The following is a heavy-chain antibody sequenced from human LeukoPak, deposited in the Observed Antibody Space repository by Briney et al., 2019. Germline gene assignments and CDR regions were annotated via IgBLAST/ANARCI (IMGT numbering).Heavy chain of an antibody. CDR2: TYYRSMWYN. CDR3: ARYYYYGMDV. J-gene: IGHJ6*02. V-gene: IGHV6-1*01. Sequence: SQTLSLTCAISGDSVSSNSDAWNWIRQSPSRGLEWLGRTYYRSMWYNDYAVSVKGQITINPDTSKNQFSLQLNSVTPEDTAVYYCARYYYYGMDVWGQGTTVTVSS. CDR1: GDSVSSNSDA.